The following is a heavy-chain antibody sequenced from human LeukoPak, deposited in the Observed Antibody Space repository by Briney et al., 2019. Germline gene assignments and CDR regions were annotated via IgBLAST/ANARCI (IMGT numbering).Heavy chain of an antibody. D-gene: IGHD5-24*01. V-gene: IGHV1-18*01. J-gene: IGHJ4*02. CDR1: GGTFSSYG. Sequence: ASVKVSCKASGGTFSSYGISWVRQAPGQGLEWMGWISAYNGNTNYAQKLQGRVTMTTDTSTSTAYMELRSLRSDDTAVYYCASIDKRWLQLDYWGQGTLVTVSS. CDR2: ISAYNGNT. CDR3: ASIDKRWLQLDY.